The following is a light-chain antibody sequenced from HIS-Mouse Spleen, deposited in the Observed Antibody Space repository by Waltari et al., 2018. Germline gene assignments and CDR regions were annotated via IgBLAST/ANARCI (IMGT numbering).Light chain of an antibody. CDR1: QSVSSSY. CDR2: GAS. CDR3: QQYGSSLLT. Sequence: EIVLTPSPGTLSLSPGERATLSCRASQSVSSSYLAWYQQKPGQAPRLLIYGASSRATGIPDRFSGSGSGTDFTLTISRLEPEDFVVYYCQQYGSSLLTFGGGTKVEIK. V-gene: IGKV3-20*01. J-gene: IGKJ4*01.